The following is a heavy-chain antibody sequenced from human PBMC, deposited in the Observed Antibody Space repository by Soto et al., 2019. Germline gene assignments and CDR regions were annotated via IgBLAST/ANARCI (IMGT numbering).Heavy chain of an antibody. CDR2: ISSRSSYT. D-gene: IGHD6-13*01. V-gene: IGHV3-11*06. Sequence: GGSLRLSCAASGFTFSDFYMTWIRQAPGKGLEWVSYISSRSSYTDYADSVKGRFTISRDNAKNSLYLQMNSLTTDDTAVYYCASRGASVAPGTPDYWGQGTLVTVSS. CDR3: ASRGASVAPGTPDY. J-gene: IGHJ4*02. CDR1: GFTFSDFY.